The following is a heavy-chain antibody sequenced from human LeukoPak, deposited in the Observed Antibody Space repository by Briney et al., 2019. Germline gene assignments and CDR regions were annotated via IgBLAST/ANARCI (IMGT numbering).Heavy chain of an antibody. Sequence: GGSLRLSCAASGFTFSSYAMSWVRQAPGKGLEWVSAISGSGGSTYYADSVKGRFTISRDNSKNTLYLQMNSLRAEDTAVYYCAVYNTPYYGMDVWGQGTTVTASS. V-gene: IGHV3-23*01. D-gene: IGHD1-1*01. CDR1: GFTFSSYA. CDR2: ISGSGGST. J-gene: IGHJ6*02. CDR3: AVYNTPYYGMDV.